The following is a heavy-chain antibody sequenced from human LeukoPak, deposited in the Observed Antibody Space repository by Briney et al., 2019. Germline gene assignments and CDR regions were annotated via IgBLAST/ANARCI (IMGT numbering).Heavy chain of an antibody. V-gene: IGHV3-7*04. D-gene: IGHD3-10*01. CDR2: IKQDGSEK. CDR1: GFTYSSYW. Sequence: PGRSLRLSCAASGFTYSSYWMSWVRQAPGKGLEWVANIKQDGSEKYYVDSVKGRFTISRDNAKNSLYLQMNSLRAEDTAVYYCARILLWFGELSRFDPWGQGTLVTVSS. CDR3: ARILLWFGELSRFDP. J-gene: IGHJ5*02.